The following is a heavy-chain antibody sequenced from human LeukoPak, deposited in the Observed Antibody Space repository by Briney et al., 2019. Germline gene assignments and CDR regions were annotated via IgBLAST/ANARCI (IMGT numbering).Heavy chain of an antibody. J-gene: IGHJ6*03. CDR3: ARVPGMGVMGYYYYYYMDV. CDR2: IYHSGST. D-gene: IGHD3-16*01. Sequence: SETLSLTCAVSGYSISSGYYWGWIRQPPGKGLEWIGSIYHSGSTYYNPSLKSRVTISVDTSKNQFSLKLSSVTAADTAVYYCARVPGMGVMGYYYYYYMDVWGKGTPVTVSS. V-gene: IGHV4-38-2*01. CDR1: GYSISSGYY.